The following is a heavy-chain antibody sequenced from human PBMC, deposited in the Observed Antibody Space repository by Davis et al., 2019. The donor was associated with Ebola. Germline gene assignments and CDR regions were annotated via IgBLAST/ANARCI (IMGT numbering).Heavy chain of an antibody. Sequence: PGGSLRLSCKGSGYSFTSYWIGWVRQMPGKGLEWMGIIYPGDSDTRYSPSFQGQVTISADKSISTAYLQWSSLKASDTAMYYCARRLPWGYSNYLYNWFDPWGQGTLVTVSS. D-gene: IGHD4-11*01. CDR2: IYPGDSDT. V-gene: IGHV5-51*01. J-gene: IGHJ5*02. CDR3: ARRLPWGYSNYLYNWFDP. CDR1: GYSFTSYW.